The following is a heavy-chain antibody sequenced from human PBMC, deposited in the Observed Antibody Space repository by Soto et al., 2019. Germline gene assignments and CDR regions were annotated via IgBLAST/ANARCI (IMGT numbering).Heavy chain of an antibody. D-gene: IGHD4-17*01. CDR3: ARGGNDYQNWFDP. CDR1: GGSISSYY. CDR2: IYYSGST. V-gene: IGHV4-59*01. Sequence: SETLSLTCTVSGGSISSYYWSWFRQPPGKGLEWIGYIYYSGSTNYNPSLKSRVTISVDTSKNQFSLKLSSVTAADTAVYYCARGGNDYQNWFDPWGQGTLVTVSS. J-gene: IGHJ5*02.